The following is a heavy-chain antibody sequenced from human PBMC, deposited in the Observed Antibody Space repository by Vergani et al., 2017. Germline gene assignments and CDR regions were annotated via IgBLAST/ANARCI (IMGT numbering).Heavy chain of an antibody. J-gene: IGHJ4*02. D-gene: IGHD6-19*01. CDR3: GSDDCYSSGRGFDY. CDR2: SSGSGGST. CDR1: GFTFSSYA. Sequence: EVQLLESGGGLVQPGGSLRLSCAASGFTFSSYAMSWVRQARGTGLEWVSASSGSGGSTYYADSVKGRFTISRDNSKNTRNLQTNNLRAEDTAVYACGSDDCYSSGRGFDYWGQGTLVTVSS. V-gene: IGHV3-23*01.